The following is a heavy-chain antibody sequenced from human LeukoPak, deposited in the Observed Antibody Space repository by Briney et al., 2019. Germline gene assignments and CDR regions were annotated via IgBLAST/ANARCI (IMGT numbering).Heavy chain of an antibody. CDR2: IDPSDSYT. Sequence: GESLKISRKGSGYSFTSYWISWVRQMPGKGLEWMGRIDPSDSYTNYSPSFQGHVTISADKSISTAYLQWSSLKASDTAMYYCARLGGSGSYYRSEDWFDPWGQGTLVTVSS. D-gene: IGHD3-10*01. J-gene: IGHJ5*02. V-gene: IGHV5-10-1*01. CDR3: ARLGGSGSYYRSEDWFDP. CDR1: GYSFTSYW.